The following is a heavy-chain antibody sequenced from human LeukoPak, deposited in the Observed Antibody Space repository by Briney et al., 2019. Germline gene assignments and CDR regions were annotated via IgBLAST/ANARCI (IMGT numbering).Heavy chain of an antibody. CDR1: GYTFTSYA. D-gene: IGHD6-19*01. CDR2: ISSYNGNT. Sequence: ASVKVSCKASGYTFTSYAITWVRQAPGQGLEWMGWISSYNGNTNYAQKLQGRVTMTTETSTSTAYMELSSLRSEGTAVYYCARNIAVAGTGVQDYWGQGTLVTVSS. J-gene: IGHJ4*02. V-gene: IGHV1-18*01. CDR3: ARNIAVAGTGVQDY.